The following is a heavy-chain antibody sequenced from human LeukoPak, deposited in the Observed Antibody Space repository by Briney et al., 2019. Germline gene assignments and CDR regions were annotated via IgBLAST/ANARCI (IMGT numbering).Heavy chain of an antibody. D-gene: IGHD3-10*01. Sequence: ASVKVSCKVSGYTLTELSMHWVRQAPGKGLEWMGGFDPEDGETIYAQKFQGWVTMTRDTSVSTAYMELSRLRSDDTAVYYCARDLGNYYGSGSRHQFDYWGQGTLVTVSS. CDR3: ARDLGNYYGSGSRHQFDY. J-gene: IGHJ4*02. CDR1: GYTLTELS. V-gene: IGHV1-24*01. CDR2: FDPEDGET.